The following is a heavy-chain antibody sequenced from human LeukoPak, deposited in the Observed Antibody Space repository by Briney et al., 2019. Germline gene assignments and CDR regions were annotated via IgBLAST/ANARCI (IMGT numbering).Heavy chain of an antibody. J-gene: IGHJ4*02. D-gene: IGHD4-17*01. V-gene: IGHV1-18*01. CDR2: ISAYNGNT. CDR3: ARAGRGIGTVTTSDY. CDR1: GYTFTSYG. Sequence: ASVKVSCTASGYTFTSYGISWVRQAPGQGLEWMGWISAYNGNTNYAQKLQGRVTMTTDTSTSTAYMELRSLRSDDTAVYYCARAGRGIGTVTTSDYWGQGTLVTVSS.